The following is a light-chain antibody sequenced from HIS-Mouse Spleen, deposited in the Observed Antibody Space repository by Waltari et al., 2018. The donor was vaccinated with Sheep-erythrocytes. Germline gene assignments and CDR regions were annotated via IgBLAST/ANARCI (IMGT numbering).Light chain of an antibody. CDR2: EVS. Sequence: QSALTQPPSASGSPGQSVTISCTGTSSDVGGYNSVSWYQQHTGKAPKLMIYEVSKRPSGVPDRFSGSKSGNTASLTVSGLQAEDEADYYCSSYAGSNNYVFGTGTKVTVL. J-gene: IGLJ1*01. CDR1: SSDVGGYNS. CDR3: SSYAGSNNYV. V-gene: IGLV2-8*01.